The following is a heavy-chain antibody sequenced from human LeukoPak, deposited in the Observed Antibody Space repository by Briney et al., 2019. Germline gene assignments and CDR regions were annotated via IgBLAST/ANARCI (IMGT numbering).Heavy chain of an antibody. V-gene: IGHV3-74*01. Sequence: GRCLRLSCAASGFTFSTYWMHWVRQAPGIGLVWVSRLKSDGKTNYADSVKGRFTISRDNAKNTVSLQMNSLRAEDTGVYYCARAPSEIGGYYPEYFRHWGQGTLVTVSS. J-gene: IGHJ1*01. D-gene: IGHD3-22*01. CDR1: GFTFSTYW. CDR3: ARAPSEIGGYYPEYFRH. CDR2: LKSDGKT.